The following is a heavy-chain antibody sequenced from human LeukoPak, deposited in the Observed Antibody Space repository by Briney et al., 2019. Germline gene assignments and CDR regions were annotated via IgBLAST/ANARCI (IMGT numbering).Heavy chain of an antibody. CDR3: ASDQFGEFLFDY. Sequence: GGSLRLSCAASGFTFSSYWMSWVRQAPGKGLEWVANIKQDGSGKYYVDSVKGRFTISRDNAKNSPYLQMNSLRAEDTAVYYCASDQFGEFLFDYWGQGTLVTVSS. D-gene: IGHD3-10*01. V-gene: IGHV3-7*01. CDR2: IKQDGSGK. J-gene: IGHJ4*02. CDR1: GFTFSSYW.